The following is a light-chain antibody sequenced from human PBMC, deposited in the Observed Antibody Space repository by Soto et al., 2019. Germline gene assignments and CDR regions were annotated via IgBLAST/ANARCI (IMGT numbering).Light chain of an antibody. Sequence: IRMTQSPSTLSASVGDRVTITCRASQNIDAWLAWYQQKPGKAPKVLIYKASSLESGVPSRFSGSGSGTEFTLTISSLQPDDFATYYCQQYYTYWHMFGQGTKVDI. J-gene: IGKJ1*01. CDR3: QQYYTYWHM. CDR1: QNIDAW. CDR2: KAS. V-gene: IGKV1-5*03.